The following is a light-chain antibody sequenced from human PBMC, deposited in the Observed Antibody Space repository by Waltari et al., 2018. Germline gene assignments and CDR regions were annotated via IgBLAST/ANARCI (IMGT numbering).Light chain of an antibody. CDR1: QIVGTS. Sequence: EIVMTQSPASLSVSPGDRVTLSCRASQIVGTSLAWYQQRPGRAPRLLVYRASTRASDIPARFSGSGSGTDFTLSISTLQSEDFAVYYFQQYDDWPRTFGQGTKVEIK. V-gene: IGKV3-15*01. J-gene: IGKJ1*01. CDR3: QQYDDWPRT. CDR2: RAS.